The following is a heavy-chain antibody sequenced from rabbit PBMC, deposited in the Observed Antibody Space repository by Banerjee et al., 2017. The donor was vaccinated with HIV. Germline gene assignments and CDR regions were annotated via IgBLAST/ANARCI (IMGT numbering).Heavy chain of an antibody. J-gene: IGHJ4*01. Sequence: QEQLEETGGGLVQPGGSLTLSCKASGFDFSSYYMSWVRQAPGKGLEWIGIIYASEGSADYASWVNGRLTISKTSWTTVTLQMTSLTAADTATYFCARDLTGVIGWNFNLWGPGTLVTVS. V-gene: IGHV1S45*01. CDR3: ARDLTGVIGWNFNL. D-gene: IGHD1-1*01. CDR2: IYASEGSA. CDR1: GFDFSSYYM.